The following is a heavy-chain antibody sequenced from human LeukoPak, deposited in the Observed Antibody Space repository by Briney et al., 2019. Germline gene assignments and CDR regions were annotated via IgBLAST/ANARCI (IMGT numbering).Heavy chain of an antibody. CDR2: IYYSGST. CDR3: ARLSSLANIAARGRTWLDP. CDR1: GGSISSYY. D-gene: IGHD6-6*01. Sequence: SETLSLTCTVSGGSISSYYWSWIRQPPGKGLEWIGYIYYSGSTNYSPSLKSRVTISVDTSKNQFSLKLSSVTAADTAVYYCARLSSLANIAARGRTWLDPWGQGSLVTVSS. V-gene: IGHV4-59*01. J-gene: IGHJ5*02.